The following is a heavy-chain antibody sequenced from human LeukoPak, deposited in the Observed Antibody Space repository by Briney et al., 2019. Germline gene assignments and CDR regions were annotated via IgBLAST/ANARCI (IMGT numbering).Heavy chain of an antibody. V-gene: IGHV4-39*01. CDR2: IYYSGST. D-gene: IGHD4-23*01. CDR3: ARPGGNSYYFDY. Sequence: SQTLSLTCTVSGGSISSSSYYWGWIRQPPGKGPEWIGSIYYSGSTYYNPSLKSRVTISVDTSKNQFSLKLSSVTAADTAVYYCARPGGNSYYFDYWGQGTLVTVSS. J-gene: IGHJ4*02. CDR1: GGSISSSSYY.